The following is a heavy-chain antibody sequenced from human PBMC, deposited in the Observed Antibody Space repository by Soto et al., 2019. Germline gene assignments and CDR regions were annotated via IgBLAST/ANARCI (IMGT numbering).Heavy chain of an antibody. J-gene: IGHJ6*02. V-gene: IGHV4-39*01. CDR3: ARHEGIVVVPAAIYYYYGMDV. CDR1: GGSISSSSYY. Sequence: QLQLQESGPGLVKPSETLSLTCTVSGGSISSSSYYWGWIRQPPGKGLEWIGSIYYSGSTYYNPSLKSRVTISVDTSKNQFSLKLSSVTAADTAVYYCARHEGIVVVPAAIYYYYGMDVWGQGTTVTVSS. CDR2: IYYSGST. D-gene: IGHD2-2*01.